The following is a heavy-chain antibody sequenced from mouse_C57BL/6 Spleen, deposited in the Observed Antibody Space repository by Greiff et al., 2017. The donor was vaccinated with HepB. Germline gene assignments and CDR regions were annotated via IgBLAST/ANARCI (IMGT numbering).Heavy chain of an antibody. Sequence: EVQLQQSGGDLVKPGGSLKLSCAASGFTFSSYGMSWVRQTPDKRLEWVATISSGGSYTYYPDSVKGRFTISRDNAKNTLYLQMSSLKSEDTAMYYCARQNYDYDDYFDYWGQGTTLTVSS. J-gene: IGHJ2*01. CDR3: ARQNYDYDDYFDY. CDR2: ISSGGSYT. CDR1: GFTFSSYG. V-gene: IGHV5-6*01. D-gene: IGHD2-4*01.